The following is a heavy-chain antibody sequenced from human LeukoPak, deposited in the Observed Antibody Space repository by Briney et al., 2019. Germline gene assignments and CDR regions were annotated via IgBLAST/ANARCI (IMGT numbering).Heavy chain of an antibody. V-gene: IGHV3-30*18. Sequence: GGSLRLSCAASGFTFSIYGMHWVRQAPGKGLEWVAVISYDGSNKYYADSVKGRFTISRDNSKNTLYLQMNSLRAEDTAVYYCAKEGDWYGTNDYWGQGTLVTVSS. CDR2: ISYDGSNK. CDR3: AKEGDWYGTNDY. D-gene: IGHD1-14*01. CDR1: GFTFSIYG. J-gene: IGHJ4*02.